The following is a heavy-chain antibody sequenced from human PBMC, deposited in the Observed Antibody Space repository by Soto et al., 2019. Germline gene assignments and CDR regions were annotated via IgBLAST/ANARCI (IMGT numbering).Heavy chain of an antibody. CDR3: ARKGGRRLPGRNSPTGKYSSSSPRRAYYYYYMDV. CDR2: MNPNSGNT. V-gene: IGHV1-8*01. Sequence: ASVKVSCKASGYTFTSYDINWVRQATGQGLEWMGWMNPNSGNTGYAQKFQGRVTMTRNTSISTACVELSSLRSEDTAVYYCARKGGRRLPGRNSPTGKYSSSSPRRAYYYYYMDVWGKGTTVTVSS. J-gene: IGHJ6*03. CDR1: GYTFTSYD. D-gene: IGHD6-6*01.